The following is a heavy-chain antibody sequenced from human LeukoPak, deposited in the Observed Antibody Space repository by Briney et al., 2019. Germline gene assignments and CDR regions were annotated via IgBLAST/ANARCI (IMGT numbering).Heavy chain of an antibody. D-gene: IGHD3-10*01. CDR1: GGSISSSSYY. J-gene: IGHJ4*02. CDR2: IYYSGST. Sequence: SETLSLTCTVSGGSISSSSYYWGWIRQPPGKGLEWIGSIYYSGSTYYNPSLKSRVTISVDTSKNQFSLKLSSVTAADTAVYYCARRGVRGVSRVTIPPYYFDYWGQGTLVTVSS. V-gene: IGHV4-39*01. CDR3: ARRGVRGVSRVTIPPYYFDY.